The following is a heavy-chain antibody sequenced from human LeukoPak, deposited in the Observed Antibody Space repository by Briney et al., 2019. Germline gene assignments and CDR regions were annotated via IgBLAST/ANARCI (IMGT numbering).Heavy chain of an antibody. CDR2: IRSKAYGGTT. V-gene: IGHV3-49*04. Sequence: GGSLRLSCTASGFTFGYYAMSWVRQAPGKGLEWVGFIRSKAYGGTTEYAASVKGRFTISRDDSKSIAYLQMNSLKTEDTAVYYCTRGSTRVDYWGQGTLVTVSS. CDR1: GFTFGYYA. D-gene: IGHD1-26*01. CDR3: TRGSTRVDY. J-gene: IGHJ4*02.